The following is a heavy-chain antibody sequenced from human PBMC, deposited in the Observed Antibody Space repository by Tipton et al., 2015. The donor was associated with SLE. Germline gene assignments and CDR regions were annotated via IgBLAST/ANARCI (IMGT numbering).Heavy chain of an antibody. CDR1: GFTVSSNY. J-gene: IGHJ3*02. D-gene: IGHD3-16*02. Sequence: GSLRLSCAASGFTVSSNYMSWVRQAPGKGLEWVSVIYSGGSTYYADSVKGRFTISRDNSKNTLYLQMNSLRAEDTAVYYCARDLVGLYVWGSYRPGAFDIWGQGTMVTVSS. CDR2: IYSGGST. CDR3: ARDLVGLYVWGSYRPGAFDI. V-gene: IGHV3-53*01.